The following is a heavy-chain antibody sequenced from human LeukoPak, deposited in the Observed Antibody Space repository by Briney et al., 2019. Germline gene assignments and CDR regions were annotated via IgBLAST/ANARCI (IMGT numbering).Heavy chain of an antibody. CDR1: GYSFTSYW. D-gene: IGHD4-17*01. Sequence: PGASLKISCKGSGYSFTSYWISWVRPMPGKGVEWMGRIDPSDSYTNYSPSFQGHVTISADKSISTAYLQWSSLKASDTAMYYCARRGGYGDYVNWYFDLWGRGTLVTVSS. V-gene: IGHV5-10-1*01. J-gene: IGHJ2*01. CDR3: ARRGGYGDYVNWYFDL. CDR2: IDPSDSYT.